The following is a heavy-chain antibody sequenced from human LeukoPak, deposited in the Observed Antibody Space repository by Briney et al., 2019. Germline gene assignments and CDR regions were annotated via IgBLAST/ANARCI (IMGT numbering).Heavy chain of an antibody. V-gene: IGHV3-74*01. J-gene: IGHJ6*03. D-gene: IGHD3-10*01. CDR2: INTDGSST. CDR1: GFTFSSYW. Sequence: GGSLRLSCAASGFTFSSYWMHWVRQAPGKGLVWVSRINTDGSSTSYADSVKGRFTISRDNAKNTLYLQMNSLRAEDTAVYYCARGGRGSEALAYMDVWGKGTTVTVSS. CDR3: ARGGRGSEALAYMDV.